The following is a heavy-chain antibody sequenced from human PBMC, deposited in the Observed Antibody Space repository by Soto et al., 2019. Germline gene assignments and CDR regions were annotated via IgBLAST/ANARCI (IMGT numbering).Heavy chain of an antibody. CDR1: GGSVNNANYF. CDR2: IYYSGST. J-gene: IGHJ6*02. CDR3: ARDADYGGSRGGMDV. D-gene: IGHD4-17*01. V-gene: IGHV4-31*03. Sequence: QVRLEESGPGLVKPSETLSLICSVSGGSVNNANYFWNWIRHHPENGLECIGYIYYSGSTRYNPSSKTRATLSIDTSKNQFSLRLNSVTVADTAVYFCARDADYGGSRGGMDVWGRGTTVTVSS.